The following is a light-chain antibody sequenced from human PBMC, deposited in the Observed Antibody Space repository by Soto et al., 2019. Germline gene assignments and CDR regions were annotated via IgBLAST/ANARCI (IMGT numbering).Light chain of an antibody. CDR3: QQGNSFPLT. V-gene: IGKV1-12*01. CDR1: QDINIA. Sequence: DIQMTQSPSSVSASIGDRVTITCRASQDINIALAWSQQKPGEAPRLLIYTASSLHSGVPSRFSGSGSGTDFTLTITSLQPEDFATYYCQQGNSFPLTFGEGTKVEIK. J-gene: IGKJ4*01. CDR2: TAS.